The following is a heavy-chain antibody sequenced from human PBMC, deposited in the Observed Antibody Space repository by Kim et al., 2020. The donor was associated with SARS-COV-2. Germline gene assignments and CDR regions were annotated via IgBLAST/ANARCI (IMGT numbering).Heavy chain of an antibody. V-gene: IGHV1-46*01. CDR1: GFTFSTYF. CDR3: AGDPDDDFGDLLGDPGLDH. D-gene: IGHD4-17*01. Sequence: ASVKVSCKASGFTFSTYFMHWVRQAPGQGPEWMGVIDPSGVSTAYAQKFQGRLTVTRDTSTSTVYMELSSLRSDDKAVYYCAGDPDDDFGDLLGDPGLDHWGQGTLVTVSS. CDR2: IDPSGVST. J-gene: IGHJ4*02.